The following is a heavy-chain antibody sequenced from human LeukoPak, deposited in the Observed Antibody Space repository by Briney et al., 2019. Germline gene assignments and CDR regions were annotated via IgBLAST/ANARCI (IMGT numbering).Heavy chain of an antibody. Sequence: SETLSLTCAVYGGSFSGYYWSWIRQPPGKGLEWIGEINHSGSTNYNPSLKSRVTISVDTSKNQFSLKLSSVTAADTAVYYCAGGHITMVRGVIIGPWGQGTLVTVSS. CDR3: AGGHITMVRGVIIGP. V-gene: IGHV4-34*01. J-gene: IGHJ4*02. D-gene: IGHD3-10*01. CDR1: GGSFSGYY. CDR2: INHSGST.